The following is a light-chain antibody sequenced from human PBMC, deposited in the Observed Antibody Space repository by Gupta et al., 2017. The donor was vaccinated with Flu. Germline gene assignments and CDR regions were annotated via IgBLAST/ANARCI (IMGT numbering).Light chain of an antibody. V-gene: IGLV2-14*04. J-gene: IGLJ1*01. CDR3: SSYTSCSTFYV. Sequence: SSDVGRSDSVSWYQQHPGKAPKLIIFDVTNRPSGVSCRFSGSKSGKTASLTISGLQAEDETDYYCSSYTSCSTFYVCGTGTKVTVL. CDR1: SSDVGRSDS. CDR2: DVT.